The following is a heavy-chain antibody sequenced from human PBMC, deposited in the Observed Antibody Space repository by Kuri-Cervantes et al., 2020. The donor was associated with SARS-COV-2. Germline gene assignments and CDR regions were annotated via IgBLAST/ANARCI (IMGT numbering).Heavy chain of an antibody. CDR1: GGSISNGGYY. Sequence: SETLSLTCTVSGGSISNGGYYWSWIRQHPGKGLEWIGYIYYSGSTYYNPSLKSRVTISVDTSKNQFSLKLSSVTAADTAVYYCARDYYDSSGYSYDAFDVWGQGTMVTVSS. V-gene: IGHV4-31*02. CDR3: ARDYYDSSGYSYDAFDV. CDR2: IYYSGST. J-gene: IGHJ3*01. D-gene: IGHD3-22*01.